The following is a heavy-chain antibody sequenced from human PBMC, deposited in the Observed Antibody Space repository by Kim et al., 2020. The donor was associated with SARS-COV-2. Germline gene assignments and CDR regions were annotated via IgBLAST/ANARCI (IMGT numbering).Heavy chain of an antibody. CDR2: IYYSGST. J-gene: IGHJ6*02. CDR3: ARVIASYGSGSSWDYYYGMDV. CDR1: GGSISSSSYY. V-gene: IGHV4-39*01. D-gene: IGHD3-10*01. Sequence: SETLSLTCTVSGGSISSSSYYWGWIRQPPGKGLEWIGSIYYSGSTYYNPSLKSRVTISVDTSKNQFSLKLSSVTAADTAVYYCARVIASYGSGSSWDYYYGMDVWGQGTTVTVSS.